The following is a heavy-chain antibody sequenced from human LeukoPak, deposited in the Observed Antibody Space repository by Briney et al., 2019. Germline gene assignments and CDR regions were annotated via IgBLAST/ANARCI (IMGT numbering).Heavy chain of an antibody. CDR1: GYSISSGYY. J-gene: IGHJ4*02. CDR3: ARQVVSYSGNY. CDR2: IYHSGST. Sequence: SETLSLTCAVSGYSISSGYYRGWIRQPPGKGLEWIGSIYHSGSTYYNPSLKSRVTISVDTSKNQFSLKLSSVTAADTAVYYCARQVVSYSGNYWGQGTLVTVSS. V-gene: IGHV4-38-2*01. D-gene: IGHD1-26*01.